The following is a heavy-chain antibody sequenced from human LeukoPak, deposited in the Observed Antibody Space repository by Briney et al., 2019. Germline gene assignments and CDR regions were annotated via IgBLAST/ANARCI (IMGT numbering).Heavy chain of an antibody. CDR3: ARVLDSSGYEGYFDY. Sequence: GGSLRLSCAASGFTFSSYWMHWVRQAPGKGLVWVSRINSDGSSTSYADSVKGRFTISRDNAKNTLYLQMNSLRAEDMAVYYCARVLDSSGYEGYFDYWGQGTLVTVSS. D-gene: IGHD3-22*01. J-gene: IGHJ4*02. CDR2: INSDGSST. V-gene: IGHV3-74*01. CDR1: GFTFSSYW.